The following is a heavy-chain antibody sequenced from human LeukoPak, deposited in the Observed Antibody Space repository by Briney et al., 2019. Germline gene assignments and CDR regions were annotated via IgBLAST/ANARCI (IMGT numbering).Heavy chain of an antibody. CDR2: INWNGGST. Sequence: GGSLRLSCAASGFTFDDYGMSWVRRAPGKGLEWVSGINWNGGSTGYADSVKGRFTISRDNAKNSLYLQMNSLRAEDTALYYCARGTLKAAATDFDYWGQGTLVTVSS. D-gene: IGHD6-13*01. J-gene: IGHJ4*02. CDR3: ARGTLKAAATDFDY. V-gene: IGHV3-20*04. CDR1: GFTFDDYG.